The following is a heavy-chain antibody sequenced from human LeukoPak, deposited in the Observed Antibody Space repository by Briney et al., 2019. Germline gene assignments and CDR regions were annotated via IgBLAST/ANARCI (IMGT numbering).Heavy chain of an antibody. CDR1: GGSINNYY. J-gene: IGHJ6*02. Sequence: SETLSLTCTVSGGSINNYYWSWIRQPPGKGLEWIGYVHSTGSTSYNPSLKSRVTISVDTSKDQFSLKLSSVTAADTAVYFCARRSGSYSYYGVDVWGQGTTVTVS. V-gene: IGHV4-59*01. CDR3: ARRSGSYSYYGVDV. CDR2: VHSTGST. D-gene: IGHD1-26*01.